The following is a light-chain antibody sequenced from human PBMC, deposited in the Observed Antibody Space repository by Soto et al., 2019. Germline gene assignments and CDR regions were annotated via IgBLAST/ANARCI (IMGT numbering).Light chain of an antibody. CDR3: TSYTSDNRSYV. CDR1: SSDVGAYTS. Sequence: QSALTQPRSVSGSPGQSVTISCTGTSSDVGAYTSVSWYRQHPGKAPKLMIYEVSNRPSGVSNRFSGSKSANTASLTISGLQADDEAHYYCTSYTSDNRSYVFGTGT. J-gene: IGLJ1*01. V-gene: IGLV2-14*01. CDR2: EVS.